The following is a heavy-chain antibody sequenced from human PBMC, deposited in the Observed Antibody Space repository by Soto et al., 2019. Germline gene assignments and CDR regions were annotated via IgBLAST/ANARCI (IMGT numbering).Heavy chain of an antibody. Sequence: QVQLQQWGAGPLRPLETLSLTCGVSGGSFSGYYWAWIRQSPGKGLEWIGEINDRGSINYNPSLKGPVSISVDTSKNHYSPNPRSVTAADTAVYYCARESHDILTGPPWVWYFDLWGRGTLVTVSS. CDR1: GGSFSGYY. CDR2: INDRGSI. V-gene: IGHV4-34*01. D-gene: IGHD3-9*01. J-gene: IGHJ2*01. CDR3: ARESHDILTGPPWVWYFDL.